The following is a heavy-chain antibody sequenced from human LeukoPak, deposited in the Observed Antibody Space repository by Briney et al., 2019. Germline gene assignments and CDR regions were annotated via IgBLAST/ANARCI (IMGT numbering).Heavy chain of an antibody. CDR3: ARDLCGGSCPDAFDI. Sequence: GASVKVSCKASGGTFSSYAISWVRQAPGQGLEWMGWINTNTGNPTYAQGFTGRFVFSLDTSVSTAYLQISSLKAEDTAVYYCARDLCGGSCPDAFDIWAKGQWSPSLQ. CDR2: INTNTGNP. J-gene: IGHJ3*02. V-gene: IGHV7-4-1*02. D-gene: IGHD2-15*01. CDR1: GGTFSSYA.